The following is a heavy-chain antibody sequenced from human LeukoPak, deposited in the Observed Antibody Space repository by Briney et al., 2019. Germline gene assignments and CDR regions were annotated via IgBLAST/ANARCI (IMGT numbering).Heavy chain of an antibody. CDR1: GFTFSSYW. CDR3: ARNNGMDV. Sequence: GGSLRLSCVGSGFTFSSYWMHWVRQGPGKGLEWVSRISIDGSTTTYADSVKGRFTISKDNAKNSLYLQMNSLRAEDTALYHCARNNGMDVWGQGTTVIVSS. J-gene: IGHJ6*02. V-gene: IGHV3-74*01. CDR2: ISIDGSTT.